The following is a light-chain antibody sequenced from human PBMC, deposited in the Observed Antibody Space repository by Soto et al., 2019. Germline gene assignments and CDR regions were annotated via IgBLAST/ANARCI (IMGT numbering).Light chain of an antibody. CDR2: RNN. Sequence: QSVLTQPPSASGTPGQRVTISCSGSSSNIGVNYVYWYQQLPGTAPKLLIYRNNQRPAGVPDRFSGSKSGTSASLAISGLRSEDEADYYCAAWDDSLTVFYVFGTGTKLTVL. J-gene: IGLJ1*01. CDR1: SSNIGVNY. CDR3: AAWDDSLTVFYV. V-gene: IGLV1-47*01.